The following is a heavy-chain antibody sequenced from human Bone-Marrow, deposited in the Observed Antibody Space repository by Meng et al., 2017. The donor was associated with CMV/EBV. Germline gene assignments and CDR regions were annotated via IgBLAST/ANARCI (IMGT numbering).Heavy chain of an antibody. CDR1: GYAFVGHY. CDR3: TRTWIDSFTPDFDY. CDR2: INPKSAGT. Sequence: VRCWGEGKNPGALAKASCKPSGYAFVGHYIHWVRQAPGQGLEWMGRINPKSAGTDYVEKFQGRVTMTRDTSNTIVYMELSRLTADDTAVYYCTRTWIDSFTPDFDYWGQGSLVTVSS. D-gene: IGHD2-2*03. V-gene: IGHV1-2*06. J-gene: IGHJ4*02.